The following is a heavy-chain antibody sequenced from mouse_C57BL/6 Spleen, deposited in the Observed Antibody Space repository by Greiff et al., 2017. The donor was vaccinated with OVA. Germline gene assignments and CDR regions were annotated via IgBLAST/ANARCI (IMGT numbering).Heavy chain of an antibody. Sequence: QVQLQQPGAELVKPGASVKLSCKASGYTFTSYWMPWVKQRPGQGLEWIGEIDPSDSYTNYNQKFKGKATLTVDTSSSTAYMQLSSLTAEDSAFYYGERSDWAMDYWGQGTAVTVSS. CDR2: IDPSDSYT. D-gene: IGHD4-1*01. CDR3: ERSDWAMDY. CDR1: GYTFTSYW. V-gene: IGHV1-50*01. J-gene: IGHJ4*01.